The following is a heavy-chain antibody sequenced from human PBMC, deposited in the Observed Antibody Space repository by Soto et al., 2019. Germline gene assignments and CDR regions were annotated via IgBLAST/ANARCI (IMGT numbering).Heavy chain of an antibody. CDR2: LINGGST. J-gene: IGHJ3*02. V-gene: IGHV4-34*12. CDR1: GASLGGFH. CDR3: ARRPLGYDYVWRTWREVGDSFDI. Sequence: QVRLEQWGAGLLKPSETLSLTCAIYGASLGGFHWTWLRQAPGKGLEWIGELINGGSTNYNPSLKGRVSVSLDTSKNQFSLHLMSVTAADTAVYYCARRPLGYDYVWRTWREVGDSFDIWGRGTLVTVSS. D-gene: IGHD3-16*01.